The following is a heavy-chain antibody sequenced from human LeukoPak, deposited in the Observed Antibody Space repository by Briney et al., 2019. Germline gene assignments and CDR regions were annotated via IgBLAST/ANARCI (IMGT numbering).Heavy chain of an antibody. Sequence: PGGSLRLSCAASGFTFDDYGMSWVRQAPGKGLEWVSGINWNGGSTGYADSVKGRFTISRDNAKNSLYLQMNSLRAEDTALYHCARVYSPYYYYYYMDVWGKGTTVTISS. CDR3: ARVYSPYYYYYYMDV. CDR2: INWNGGST. J-gene: IGHJ6*03. V-gene: IGHV3-20*01. D-gene: IGHD6-13*01. CDR1: GFTFDDYG.